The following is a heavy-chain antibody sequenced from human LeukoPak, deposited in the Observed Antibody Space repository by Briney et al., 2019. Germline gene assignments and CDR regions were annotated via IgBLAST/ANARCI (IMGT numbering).Heavy chain of an antibody. D-gene: IGHD5-12*01. J-gene: IGHJ6*03. CDR2: IRGGGTII. CDR3: ARQFSGYDEYYYYYYMDV. V-gene: IGHV3-48*03. Sequence: PGGSLRLSCAASGFTFSTYEMNWVRQAPGKGLEWVSYIRGGGTIIYYADPVKGRFTISRDNAQNSLHLQMNSLRAEDTATYYCARQFSGYDEYYYYYYMDVWGKGTTVTISS. CDR1: GFTFSTYE.